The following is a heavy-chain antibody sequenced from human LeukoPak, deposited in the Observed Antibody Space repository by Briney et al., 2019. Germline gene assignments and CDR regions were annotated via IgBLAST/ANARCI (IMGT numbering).Heavy chain of an antibody. D-gene: IGHD3-16*02. J-gene: IGHJ6*03. V-gene: IGHV4-59*01. Sequence: SETLSLTCSVSGGFISNYYWSWIRQPPGKGLEWIGYIYYTGSTNYNPSFKSRVTISVDTSKNQFSLKMNSVTAADTALYYCARTDGNSFYPYYYMDVWGKGTTVTVSS. CDR3: ARTDGNSFYPYYYMDV. CDR2: IYYTGST. CDR1: GGFISNYY.